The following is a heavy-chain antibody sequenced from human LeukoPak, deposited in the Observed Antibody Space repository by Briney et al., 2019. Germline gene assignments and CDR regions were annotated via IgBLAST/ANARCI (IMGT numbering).Heavy chain of an antibody. J-gene: IGHJ4*02. Sequence: ASVKVSCKASGGTFSSYAISWVRQAPGQGLEWMGGIIPIFGTANYAQKFQGRVTITADESTSTAYMGLSSLRSEDTAVYYCARVREAVAPNYFDYWGQGTLVTVSS. CDR3: ARVREAVAPNYFDY. CDR2: IIPIFGTA. CDR1: GGTFSSYA. V-gene: IGHV1-69*01. D-gene: IGHD6-19*01.